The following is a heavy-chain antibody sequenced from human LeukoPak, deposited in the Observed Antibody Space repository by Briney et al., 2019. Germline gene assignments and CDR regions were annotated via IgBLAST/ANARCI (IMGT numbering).Heavy chain of an antibody. Sequence: SETLSLTCTVSGGSISSSSYYWGWIRQPPGKGREWIGSIYYSGSTYYNPSLKSRVTISVDTSKNQFSLKLSSVTAADTAVYYCASVKHYYMDVWGKGTTVTISS. J-gene: IGHJ6*03. V-gene: IGHV4-39*07. CDR2: IYYSGST. CDR1: GGSISSSSYY. CDR3: ASVKHYYMDV.